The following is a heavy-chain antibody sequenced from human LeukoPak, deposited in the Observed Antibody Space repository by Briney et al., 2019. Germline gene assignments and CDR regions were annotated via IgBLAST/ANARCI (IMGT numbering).Heavy chain of an antibody. CDR2: IKSKTDGGTT. D-gene: IGHD3-22*01. CDR1: GFTFSNAW. Sequence: GGSLRLSCAASGFTFSNAWMSWVRQAPGKGLEWVGRIKSKTDGGTTDYAAPVKGRFTISRDDSKNTLYLQMNSLKTEDTAVYYCTTTPRPNYYDSSGYYFDYWGQGTLVTVSS. V-gene: IGHV3-15*01. J-gene: IGHJ4*02. CDR3: TTTPRPNYYDSSGYYFDY.